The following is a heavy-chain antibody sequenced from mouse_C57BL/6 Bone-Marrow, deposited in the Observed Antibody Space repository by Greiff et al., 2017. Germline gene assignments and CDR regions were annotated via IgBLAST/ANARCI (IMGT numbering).Heavy chain of an antibody. J-gene: IGHJ2*01. Sequence: QVQLQQPGAELVRPGTSVKLSCKASGYTFTSYWMHWVKQRPGQGLEWIGVIDPSDSYTNYNQKFKGKATLTVDTSSSTAYMQLSSLTSEDSAVYYCARGDGYFDYWGQGTTLIVSS. V-gene: IGHV1-59*01. CDR2: IDPSDSYT. CDR3: ARGDGYFDY. CDR1: GYTFTSYW. D-gene: IGHD2-3*01.